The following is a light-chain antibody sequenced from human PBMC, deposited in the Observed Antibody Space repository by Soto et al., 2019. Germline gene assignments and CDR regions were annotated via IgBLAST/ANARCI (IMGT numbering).Light chain of an antibody. V-gene: IGKV3-20*01. CDR3: QQYGSSGYT. CDR1: QSVSSSY. Sequence: EIVLTQSPGTLSLSPGERATLSCRASQSVSSSYLAWYQQKPGQAPRLLIYGASSRATGIPDRFSGSGSGTDFPRTISRLGPEDFAVYYCQQYGSSGYTFGQGTKLEIK. CDR2: GAS. J-gene: IGKJ2*01.